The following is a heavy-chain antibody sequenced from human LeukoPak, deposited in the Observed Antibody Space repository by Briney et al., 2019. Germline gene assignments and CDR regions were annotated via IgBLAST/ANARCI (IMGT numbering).Heavy chain of an antibody. V-gene: IGHV1-8*03. CDR1: GYTFTSYD. J-gene: IGHJ4*02. D-gene: IGHD6-19*01. CDR3: ARAWRTVAGTH. Sequence: ASVKVSCRASGYTFTSYDINWVRQATGQGLEWMGWMNPNSGNTGHAQKFQGRVTITRNTSISTAYMELSSLRSEDTAVYYCARAWRTVAGTHWGQGTLVTASS. CDR2: MNPNSGNT.